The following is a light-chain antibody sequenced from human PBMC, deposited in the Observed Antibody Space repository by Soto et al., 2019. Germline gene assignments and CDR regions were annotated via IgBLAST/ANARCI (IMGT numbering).Light chain of an antibody. CDR2: DTS. J-gene: IGKJ1*01. CDR3: HQYGGSPGT. V-gene: IGKV3-20*01. Sequence: EIVLTQSPATLSVSPGERATLSCRASQSVSSYLAWYQHKPGQAPRLLIYDTSNRATGVPDRFSGSGSGTDFALTISRLEPEDFAVYYCHQYGGSPGTLGQGTKVDIK. CDR1: QSVSSY.